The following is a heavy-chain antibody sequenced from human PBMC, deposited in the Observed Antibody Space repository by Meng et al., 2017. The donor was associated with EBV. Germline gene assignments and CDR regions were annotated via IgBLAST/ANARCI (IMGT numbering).Heavy chain of an antibody. J-gene: IGHJ5*02. D-gene: IGHD3-10*01. Sequence: QVQLVQSGAKVKKPGASVKASCKASGYTCTRYDINWVRQAPGQGLEWMGWMNPDSGDTGYAQKFQGRVTMTRDTSINAAYMDLSNLKSEDTALYYCARDVYGSGTYRSDPWGQGTLVTVSS. CDR2: MNPDSGDT. CDR3: ARDVYGSGTYRSDP. V-gene: IGHV1-8*01. CDR1: GYTCTRYD.